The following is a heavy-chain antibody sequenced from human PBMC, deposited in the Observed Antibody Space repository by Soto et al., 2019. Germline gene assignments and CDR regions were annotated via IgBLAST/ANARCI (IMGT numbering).Heavy chain of an antibody. J-gene: IGHJ6*02. CDR3: ARGRGLVSDYYGLDV. V-gene: IGHV1-69*02. Sequence: QVQLVQSGAEVRKPGSSVKVSCKASRDTFDSYTVSWVRQAPGQGLEWMGRITPTLNIAKYAQKFKGRVAITGDQATRTSYMEVSSLRAEDTAVYYCARGRGLVSDYYGLDVWGQGTTVTVSS. D-gene: IGHD3-9*01. CDR2: ITPTLNIA. CDR1: RDTFDSYT.